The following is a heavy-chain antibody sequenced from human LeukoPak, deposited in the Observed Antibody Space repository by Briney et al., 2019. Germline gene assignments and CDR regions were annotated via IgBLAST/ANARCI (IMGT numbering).Heavy chain of an antibody. CDR1: GYTLTGYY. D-gene: IGHD4-23*01. V-gene: IGHV1-2*02. J-gene: IGHJ4*02. CDR2: INPNSGGT. Sequence: GASVKVSCKASGYTLTGYYMHWVRQAPGQGLEWMGWINPNSGGTNYAQKFQGRVTMTRDTSISTAYMELSRLRSDDTTVYYCARGDYGGNSGGWRLVYWGQGTLVTVSS. CDR3: ARGDYGGNSGGWRLVY.